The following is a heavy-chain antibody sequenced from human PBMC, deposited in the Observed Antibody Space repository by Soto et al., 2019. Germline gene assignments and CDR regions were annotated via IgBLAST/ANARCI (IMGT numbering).Heavy chain of an antibody. Sequence: SVKVSCKASGGTFSSYTISWVRQAPGQGLEWMGRIIPILGIANYAQKFQGRVTITADKSTSTVYMELSSLRSEDTAVYYCARAQYYYDSSGYYPDAFDIWDQGTMVTVSS. V-gene: IGHV1-69*02. CDR3: ARAQYYYDSSGYYPDAFDI. D-gene: IGHD3-22*01. CDR2: IIPILGIA. J-gene: IGHJ3*02. CDR1: GGTFSSYT.